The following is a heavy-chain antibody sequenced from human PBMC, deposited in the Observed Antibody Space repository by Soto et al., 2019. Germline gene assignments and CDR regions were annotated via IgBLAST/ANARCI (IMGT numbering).Heavy chain of an antibody. Sequence: QVHLVESGGGVVQPGTSLRLSCVVSGFTLSNTGVHWVRQAPGKGLEWVAMISHDGFSQHYVDSVRGRFTISRDNSKNPLYLQMDSLRPEDTFVYYCAKDWGSSGWFNWFDSWGQGTLVIVSS. CDR1: GFTLSNTG. J-gene: IGHJ5*01. D-gene: IGHD6-13*01. V-gene: IGHV3-30*18. CDR2: ISHDGFSQ. CDR3: AKDWGSSGWFNWFDS.